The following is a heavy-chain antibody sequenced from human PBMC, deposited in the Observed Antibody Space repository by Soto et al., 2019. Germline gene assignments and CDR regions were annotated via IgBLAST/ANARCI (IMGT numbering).Heavy chain of an antibody. J-gene: IGHJ6*02. Sequence: ASVKVSCKASGYTFTSYDINWVRQATGQGLEWMGWMNPNSGNTGYAQKFQGRVTITADESTSTAYMELSSLRSEDTAVYYCARGGYSGYDHKTYYYYGMDVWGQGTTVTVSS. V-gene: IGHV1-8*01. CDR2: MNPNSGNT. D-gene: IGHD5-12*01. CDR3: ARGGYSGYDHKTYYYYGMDV. CDR1: GYTFTSYD.